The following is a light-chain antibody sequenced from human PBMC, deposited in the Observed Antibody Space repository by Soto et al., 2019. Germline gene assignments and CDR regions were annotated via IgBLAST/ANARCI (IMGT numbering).Light chain of an antibody. CDR2: SAS. Sequence: DIQMTQSPSSLSASVGDRVTITCQANQDISNYLNWYHQKPGKAPKLLIYSASYLQSGVPSNFSGSGSGTDFTLSIVTLQPEDFGTYFCQQSYRLPLTFGGGTKVEI. CDR1: QDISNY. CDR3: QQSYRLPLT. J-gene: IGKJ4*01. V-gene: IGKV1-39*01.